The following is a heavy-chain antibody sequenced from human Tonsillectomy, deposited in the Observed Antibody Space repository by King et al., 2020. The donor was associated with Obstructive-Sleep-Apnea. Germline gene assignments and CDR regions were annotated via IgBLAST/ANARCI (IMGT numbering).Heavy chain of an antibody. J-gene: IGHJ6*02. V-gene: IGHV1-18*01. D-gene: IGHD2-2*01. CDR1: GYTFTSYG. CDR2: ISAYNGNT. Sequence: VQLVESGAEVKKPGASVKVSCKASGYTFTSYGISWVRQAPGQGLEWMGWISAYNGNTNYAHKLQGRVTMTTENSTSTAYMELRSLRSDDTAVYYCAGEGYCSSTSCYYYYGMDVWGQGTTVTVSS. CDR3: AGEGYCSSTSCYYYYGMDV.